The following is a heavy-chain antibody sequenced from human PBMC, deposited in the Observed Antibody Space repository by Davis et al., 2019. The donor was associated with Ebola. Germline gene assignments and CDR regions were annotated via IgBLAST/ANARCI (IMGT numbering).Heavy chain of an antibody. D-gene: IGHD3-22*01. CDR1: GGSISSSNW. V-gene: IGHV4-4*02. CDR2: IYHSGST. J-gene: IGHJ6*03. CDR3: ARSTMIVGDYYYMDV. Sequence: PGGSLRLSCAVSGGSISSSNWWSWVRQPPGKGLEWIGEIYHSGSTNYNPSLKSRVTISVDKSKNQFSLKLSSVTAADTAVYYCARSTMIVGDYYYMDVWGKGTTVTVSS.